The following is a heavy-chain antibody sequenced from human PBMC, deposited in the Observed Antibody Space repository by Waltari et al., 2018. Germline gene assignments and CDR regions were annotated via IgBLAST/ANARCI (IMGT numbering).Heavy chain of an antibody. CDR1: GFTFSNYA. CDR3: ARCSGFPRGAFEI. Sequence: EVQLLESGGGLVEPGGSLRLSCAASGFTFSNYAMHWVRQAPGKGLEWVSAISGGGGTYYADSVKGRFTISRDNSKNTLYLQMISLRVEDMATYYCARCSGFPRGAFEIWGQGTMVTVSS. V-gene: IGHV3-23*01. D-gene: IGHD2-15*01. J-gene: IGHJ3*02. CDR2: ISGGGGT.